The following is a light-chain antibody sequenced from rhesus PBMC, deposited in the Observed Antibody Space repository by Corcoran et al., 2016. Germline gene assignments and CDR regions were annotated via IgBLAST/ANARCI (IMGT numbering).Light chain of an antibody. J-gene: IGKJ4*01. CDR1: QGISSF. CDR3: QQRNSYPLT. Sequence: DIQMTQSPSSLSASVGDRVTITCRASQGISSFLAWYQQKPGKVPKLLIYEASTLQSGVPSRFSGSGSGTDFTITISSLQPEDFATYYCQQRNSYPLTFGGGTKVEIK. CDR2: EAS. V-gene: IGKV1-25*01.